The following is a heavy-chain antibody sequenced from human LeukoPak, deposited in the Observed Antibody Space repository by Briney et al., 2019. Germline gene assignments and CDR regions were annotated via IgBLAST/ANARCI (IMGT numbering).Heavy chain of an antibody. CDR3: ARGRARRTHYGAPPRWFAP. Sequence: SETLSLTCAVYGGSFSGYYWSWIRQPPGKGLEWIGEINHSGSTNYNPSLKRRVTISVDTSKNQFSLKLSSVTAADTAVYYCARGRARRTHYGAPPRWFAPWGQGTLVTVSS. V-gene: IGHV4-34*01. CDR2: INHSGST. J-gene: IGHJ5*02. CDR1: GGSFSGYY. D-gene: IGHD4-17*01.